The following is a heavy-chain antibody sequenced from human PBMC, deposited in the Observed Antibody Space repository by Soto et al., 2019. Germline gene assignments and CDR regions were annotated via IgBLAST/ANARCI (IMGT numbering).Heavy chain of an antibody. J-gene: IGHJ6*02. Sequence: ASVKVSCKASGYTFTGYYMHCVRQVPGQGLEWMGWINPNSGGTNYAQKFQGRVTMTRDTSISTAYMELSRLRSDDTAVYYCVSPSKEFGAFFVWGQGTTVTVSS. V-gene: IGHV1-2*02. CDR1: GYTFTGYY. CDR2: INPNSGGT. D-gene: IGHD3-10*01. CDR3: VSPSKEFGAFFV.